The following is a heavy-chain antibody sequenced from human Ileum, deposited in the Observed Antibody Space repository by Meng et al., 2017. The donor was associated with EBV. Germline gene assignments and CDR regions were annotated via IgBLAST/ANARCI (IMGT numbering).Heavy chain of an antibody. CDR1: GGSFSGYY. Sequence: QVQRQPWGAGLLKPSETLALTCAVYGGSFSGYYWSWIRQPPGKGLEWIGEINHSGSTNYNPSLKSRVTISVDTSKNQFSLKLSSVTAADTAVYYCARGNKVSDRGFDYWGQGTLVTVSS. CDR3: ARGNKVSDRGFDY. J-gene: IGHJ4*02. CDR2: INHSGST. V-gene: IGHV4-34*01. D-gene: IGHD3-10*01.